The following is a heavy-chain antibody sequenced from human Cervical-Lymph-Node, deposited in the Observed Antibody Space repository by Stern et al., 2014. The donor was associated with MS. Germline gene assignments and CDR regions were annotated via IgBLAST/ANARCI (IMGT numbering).Heavy chain of an antibody. CDR1: GDSFASYP. Sequence: VQLVQSGAEVKKPGASVKVSCKASGDSFASYPIHWLRQAPGQGPAWMGIVNPTDGRTTYAQTLQGRGTLPRDTSTRTVYLELSSLRPEDTAMYFCATPLPYATWGQGTRVTVSS. J-gene: IGHJ5*02. CDR2: VNPTDGRT. V-gene: IGHV1-46*03. D-gene: IGHD4-17*01. CDR3: ATPLPYAT.